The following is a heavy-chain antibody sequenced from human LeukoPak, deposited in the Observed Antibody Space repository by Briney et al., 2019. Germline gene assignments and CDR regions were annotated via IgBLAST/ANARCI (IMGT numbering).Heavy chain of an antibody. J-gene: IGHJ5*02. V-gene: IGHV3-15*07. CDR3: ATDFYDST. CDR2: IRSDSDGGTI. CDR1: GFTFSNAW. Sequence: PGGSLRLSCATSGFTFSNAWMNWVRQAPGKGLEWVGRIRSDSDGGTIDYAAPVKGRFTLSRDDSKTTLYLQMNSLQTEDTAVYYCATDFYDSTWGQGTLVTVSS. D-gene: IGHD3-22*01.